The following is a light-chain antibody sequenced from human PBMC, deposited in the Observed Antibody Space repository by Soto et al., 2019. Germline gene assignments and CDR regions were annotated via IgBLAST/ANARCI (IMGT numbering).Light chain of an antibody. CDR2: DVS. J-gene: IGLJ2*01. CDR3: RSYTSSSTLV. V-gene: IGLV2-14*01. CDR1: SSDVGGYNY. Sequence: QSALTQPASVSGSPGQSITISCTGTSSDVGGYNYVSWYQQHPGKAPKLMIYDVSNRPSGVSNRFSGSKSGNTASLTISGLQADDQANYYCRSYTSSSTLVFGRGTQLTVL.